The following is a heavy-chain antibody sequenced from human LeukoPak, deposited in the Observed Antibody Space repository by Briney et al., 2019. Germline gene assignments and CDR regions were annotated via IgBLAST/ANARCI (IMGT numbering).Heavy chain of an antibody. V-gene: IGHV1-2*02. J-gene: IGHJ4*02. Sequence: GASVKVSCKASGYTFTSYYMHWVRQATGQGLEWMGWINPNSGGTNHAQKFQGRVTMTRDTSISTAYMELSRLRSDDTAVYYCARESDLYYYDSSGPHPFDYWGQGTLVTVSS. CDR2: INPNSGGT. D-gene: IGHD3-22*01. CDR3: ARESDLYYYDSSGPHPFDY. CDR1: GYTFTSYY.